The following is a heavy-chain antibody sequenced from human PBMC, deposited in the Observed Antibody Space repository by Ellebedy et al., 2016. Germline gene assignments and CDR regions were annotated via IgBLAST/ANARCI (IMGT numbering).Heavy chain of an antibody. V-gene: IGHV3-23*01. CDR3: RQGHYFDQ. Sequence: GGSLRLSXAASGFMFRSFFMSWVRQAPGKGLEWVSTISAGSDTTRLADSVKGRFTISRDSSKNTLYLQMNNLRVDDTALYYCRQGHYFDQWGQGALVTVSS. J-gene: IGHJ4*02. CDR2: ISAGSDTT. CDR1: GFMFRSFF.